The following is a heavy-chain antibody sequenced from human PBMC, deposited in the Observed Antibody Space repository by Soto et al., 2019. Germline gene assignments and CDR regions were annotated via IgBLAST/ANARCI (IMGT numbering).Heavy chain of an antibody. CDR1: GYTFTSYA. CDR2: INAGNGNT. V-gene: IGHV1-3*01. D-gene: IGHD6-19*01. J-gene: IGHJ5*02. Sequence: ASVKVSCKASGYTFTSYAMHWVRQAPGQRLEWMGWINAGNGNTKYSQKFQGRVTITRDTSASTAYMELSSLRSEDTAVYYCARGGGWYVWFDPWDQGTLVTVSS. CDR3: ARGGGWYVWFDP.